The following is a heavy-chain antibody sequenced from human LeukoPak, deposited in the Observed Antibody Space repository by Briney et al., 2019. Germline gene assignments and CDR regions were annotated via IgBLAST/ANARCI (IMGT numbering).Heavy chain of an antibody. CDR2: IYTSGST. D-gene: IGHD5-12*01. CDR1: GDSITSGDSY. CDR3: AREYSH. J-gene: IGHJ4*02. Sequence: SQTLSLTCSVSGDSITSGDSYWTWIRQPAGRGLEWIGLIYTSGSTKYNPSLKSRITMSLDTSKNQISLQLNSVTAADTAVYYCAREYSHWGQGTLVTVSS. V-gene: IGHV4-61*02.